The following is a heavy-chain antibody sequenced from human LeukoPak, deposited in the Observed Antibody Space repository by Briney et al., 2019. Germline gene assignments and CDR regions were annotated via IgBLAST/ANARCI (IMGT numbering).Heavy chain of an antibody. CDR2: ISYDGSNK. CDR1: GLTLSSYT. J-gene: IGHJ4*02. Sequence: LSGGSLRLSCAASGLTLSSYTMHWVRQAPGKGLEWVAVISYDGSNKYYADSVKGRFTISRDNSKNTLYLQMSSLRVDDTAVYYCANSGSATPGDYWGQGTLVTVSS. CDR3: ANSGSATPGDY. D-gene: IGHD1-26*01. V-gene: IGHV3-30-3*01.